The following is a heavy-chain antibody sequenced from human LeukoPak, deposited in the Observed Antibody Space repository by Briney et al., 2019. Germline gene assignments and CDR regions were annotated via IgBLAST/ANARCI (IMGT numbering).Heavy chain of an antibody. V-gene: IGHV4-39*07. CDR1: GGSISSSSYY. D-gene: IGHD5-18*01. Sequence: SETLSLTCTVSGGSISSSSYYWGWIRQPPGKGLEWIGSIYYSGSTYYNPSLKSRVTISVDTSKNQFSLKLSSVTAADTAVYYCARGYSYGLEAYFDYWGQGTLVTVSS. CDR3: ARGYSYGLEAYFDY. CDR2: IYYSGST. J-gene: IGHJ4*02.